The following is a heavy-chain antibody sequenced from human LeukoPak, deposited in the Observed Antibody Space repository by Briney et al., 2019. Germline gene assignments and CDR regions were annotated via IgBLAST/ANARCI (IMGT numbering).Heavy chain of an antibody. J-gene: IGHJ4*02. D-gene: IGHD1-26*01. Sequence: GGSLRLSCAASGFTFSSYGMHWVRQAPGKGLVWVSRINSDGSSTSYADSVKGRFTISRDNAKNTLYLQMNSLRAEDTAVYYCARDGGWELPFDYWGQGTLVTVSS. CDR1: GFTFSSYG. CDR2: INSDGSST. CDR3: ARDGGWELPFDY. V-gene: IGHV3-74*01.